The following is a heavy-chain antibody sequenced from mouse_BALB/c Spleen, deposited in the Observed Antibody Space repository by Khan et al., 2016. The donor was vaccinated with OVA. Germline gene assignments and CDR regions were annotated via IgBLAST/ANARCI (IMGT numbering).Heavy chain of an antibody. Sequence: EVQLQESGPSLVKPSQTLSLTCSVTGDSITSGYWNWIRKFPGNKLEYMGYIIYTGYTYYNPSLQSRISITRHPSKNQYYLQLNSVTDEDTATYYCARSTYRYAFVYWGQGTLVTVSA. D-gene: IGHD2-12*01. J-gene: IGHJ3*01. CDR3: ARSTYRYAFVY. CDR1: GDSITSGY. V-gene: IGHV3-8*02. CDR2: IIYTGYT.